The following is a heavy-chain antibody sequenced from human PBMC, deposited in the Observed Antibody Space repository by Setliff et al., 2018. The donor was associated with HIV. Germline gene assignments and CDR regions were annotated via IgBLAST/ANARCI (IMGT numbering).Heavy chain of an antibody. CDR3: ARHFSVAGDAFDV. CDR1: GYNFTNYW. J-gene: IGHJ3*01. V-gene: IGHV5-51*01. Sequence: PGESLKISCKGSGYNFTNYWIAWVRQMPGKSLEWMGIIYPGDSDTKYSPSFQGQVTISADQSISTAYLQWSSLKASDTAIYYCARHFSVAGDAFDVWGQGTMVTVSS. CDR2: IYPGDSDT. D-gene: IGHD6-19*01.